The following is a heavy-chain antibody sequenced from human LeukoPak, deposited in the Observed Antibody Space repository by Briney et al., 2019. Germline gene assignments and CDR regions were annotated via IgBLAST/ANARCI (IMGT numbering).Heavy chain of an antibody. CDR1: GYTLSSYG. V-gene: IGHV1-18*01. CDR3: ARAVASVAVPAATDY. D-gene: IGHD2-2*01. CDR2: ISAYNGNT. J-gene: IGHJ4*02. Sequence: ASVKVSCKASGYTLSSYGISWVRQAPGQGLEWMGWISAYNGNTNYAQKLQGRVTMTTDTSTSTAYMELRSLRSDDTAVYYCARAVASVAVPAATDYWGQGTLVTVSS.